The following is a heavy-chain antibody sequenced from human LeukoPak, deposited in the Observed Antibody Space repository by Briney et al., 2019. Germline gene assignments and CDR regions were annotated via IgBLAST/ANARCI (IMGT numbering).Heavy chain of an antibody. J-gene: IGHJ3*02. V-gene: IGHV4-59*08. CDR3: ARRIPREADAFDI. D-gene: IGHD1-26*01. Sequence: SETLSLTCTVSGGSISSYYWNWIRQPPGKGLEWIGYIYYSGSTNYNPSLKSRVTISVDTSKNQFSLKLSSVTAADTAVYYCARRIPREADAFDIWGQGTMVTVSS. CDR2: IYYSGST. CDR1: GGSISSYY.